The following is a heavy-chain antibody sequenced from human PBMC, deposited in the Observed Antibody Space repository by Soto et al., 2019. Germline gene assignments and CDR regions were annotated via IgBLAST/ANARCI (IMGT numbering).Heavy chain of an antibody. J-gene: IGHJ6*02. V-gene: IGHV4-34*01. CDR3: ARAPGNYKFSYGMDV. Sequence: PLETLCLTCAVYGGSFSGYYWSWILQPPGKGLEWLGEINHSGSTNYNPSLKSRVTISVDTCKNQYSQKLSSVTAAYTAVYYCARAPGNYKFSYGMDVYCQQTTVTVSS. CDR2: INHSGST. CDR1: GGSFSGYY.